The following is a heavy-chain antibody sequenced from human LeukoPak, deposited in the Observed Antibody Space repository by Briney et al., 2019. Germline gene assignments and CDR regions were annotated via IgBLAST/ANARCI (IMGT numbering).Heavy chain of an antibody. J-gene: IGHJ6*03. CDR2: ISGSSTYI. CDR3: ARRSPRVYMDV. V-gene: IGHV3-21*01. Sequence: GGSLRLSCAASGFTFSTYSMNWVRQAPGKGLEWVSSISGSSTYIYYADSVKGRFTISRDNAKNSLYLQMNRLRAEDTAVYYCARRSPRVYMDVWGKGTTVTISS. CDR1: GFTFSTYS.